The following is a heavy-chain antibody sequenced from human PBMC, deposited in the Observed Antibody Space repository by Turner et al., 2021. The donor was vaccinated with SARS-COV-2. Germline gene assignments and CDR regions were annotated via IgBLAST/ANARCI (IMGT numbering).Heavy chain of an antibody. D-gene: IGHD2-8*01. V-gene: IGHV3-33*01. CDR1: GFTFSSYG. Sequence: QVQLVESGGGVVQPGRSLRLSCAASGFTFSSYGMHWVRQAPGKGLEWVAVIWYDGSNKYYTDSVKGRFTISRDKSKNTLYLQMNSLRAEDTAVYYCARDQLGVEATWFDPWGQGTLVTVSS. CDR2: IWYDGSNK. CDR3: ARDQLGVEATWFDP. J-gene: IGHJ5*02.